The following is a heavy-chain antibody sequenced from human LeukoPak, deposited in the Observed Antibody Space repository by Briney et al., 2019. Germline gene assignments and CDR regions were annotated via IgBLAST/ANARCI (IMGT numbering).Heavy chain of an antibody. Sequence: SVKVSCKASGGTFSSYAISWVRQAPGQGLEWMGGIIPIFGTANYAQKFQGRVTMTEDTSTDTAYMELSSLRSEDTAVYYCATDSKHLYYYDSSGWVNWGQGTLVTVSS. CDR3: ATDSKHLYYYDSSGWVN. J-gene: IGHJ4*02. V-gene: IGHV1-69*06. CDR1: GGTFSSYA. CDR2: IIPIFGTA. D-gene: IGHD3-22*01.